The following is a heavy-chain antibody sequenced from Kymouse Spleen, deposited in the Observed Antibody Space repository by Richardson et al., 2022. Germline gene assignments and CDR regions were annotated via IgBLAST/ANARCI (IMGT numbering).Heavy chain of an antibody. CDR3: ARVITMVRGVIIFDY. D-gene: IGHD3-10*01. J-gene: IGHJ4*02. CDR1: GFTFSSYW. V-gene: IGHV3-74*01. Sequence: EVQLVESGGGLVQPGGSLRLSCAASGFTFSSYWMHWVRQAPGKGLVWVSRINSDGSSTSYADSVKGRFTISRDNAKNTLYLQMNSLRAEDTAVYYCARVITMVRGVIIFDYWGQGTLVTVSS. CDR2: INSDGSST.